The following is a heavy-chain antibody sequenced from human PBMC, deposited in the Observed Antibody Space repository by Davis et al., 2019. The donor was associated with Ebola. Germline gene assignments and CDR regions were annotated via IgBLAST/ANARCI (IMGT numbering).Heavy chain of an antibody. CDR1: GYTFTSHG. CDR3: AKSGAAPPGNWFDS. CDR2: ISTYNGNR. V-gene: IGHV1-18*01. Sequence: ASVKVSCKASGYTFTSHGISWVRQAPGQGLEWMGWISTYNGNRKYAQNVQGRVTMTTDTSTSIAYMELRSLRSDDTAVYYCAKSGAAPPGNWFDSWGQGTLVTVSS. D-gene: IGHD6-25*01. J-gene: IGHJ5*01.